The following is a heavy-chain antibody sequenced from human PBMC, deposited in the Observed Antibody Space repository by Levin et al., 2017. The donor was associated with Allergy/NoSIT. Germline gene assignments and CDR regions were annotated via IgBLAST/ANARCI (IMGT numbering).Heavy chain of an antibody. J-gene: IGHJ5*02. CDR2: ISTSNGYA. CDR1: GYTFSNYG. Sequence: ASVKVSCKASGYTFSNYGLSWVRQAPGQGLEWMGWISTSNGYANSAQKLQGRVTMIIETSKSTAFMELGSLTSDDPAVYYCARNSSSDHSYSGNYSDLWGQGTLVTVSS. CDR3: ARNSSSDHSYSGNYSDL. V-gene: IGHV1-18*01. D-gene: IGHD3-10*01.